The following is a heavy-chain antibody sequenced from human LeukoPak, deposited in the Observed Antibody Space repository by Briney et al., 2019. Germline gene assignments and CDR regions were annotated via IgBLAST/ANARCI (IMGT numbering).Heavy chain of an antibody. Sequence: SGGSLRLSCAASGFSVSSNYMSWVRQAPGKGLEWVSVIYSGGNTYYADSVKGRFTISRDNSKNTLYLQINSLRAEDTAVYYCARDPVSEISSSEGYYFDYWGQGTLVTVSS. D-gene: IGHD3-10*01. CDR2: IYSGGNT. V-gene: IGHV3-66*01. J-gene: IGHJ4*02. CDR3: ARDPVSEISSSEGYYFDY. CDR1: GFSVSSNY.